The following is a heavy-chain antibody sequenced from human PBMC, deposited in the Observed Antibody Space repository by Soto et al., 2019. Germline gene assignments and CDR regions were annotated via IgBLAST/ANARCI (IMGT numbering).Heavy chain of an antibody. CDR1: GLTFSDYA. CDR2: ISGSGYP. D-gene: IGHD6-13*01. J-gene: IGHJ6*02. V-gene: IGHV3-23*01. CDR3: AKVAGTYVGGVDV. Sequence: EMQLLESGGGLVQPGGSLRLSCAVSGLTFSDYAMSWVRQVPGKGLEWVSVISGSGYPEYADSVKGRFTISRDNSKNTVYLQMNSLRVDDTALYYCAKVAGTYVGGVDVWGQGTTVTVSS.